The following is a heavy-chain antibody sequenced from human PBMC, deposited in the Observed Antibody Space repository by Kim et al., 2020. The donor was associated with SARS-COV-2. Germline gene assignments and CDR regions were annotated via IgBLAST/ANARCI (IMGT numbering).Heavy chain of an antibody. Sequence: AQKFQGRVTITADKSTSTAYMELSSLRSEDTAVYYCATAGYSAYYYGMDVWGQGTTVTVSS. V-gene: IGHV1-69*04. D-gene: IGHD3-22*01. CDR3: ATAGYSAYYYGMDV. J-gene: IGHJ6*02.